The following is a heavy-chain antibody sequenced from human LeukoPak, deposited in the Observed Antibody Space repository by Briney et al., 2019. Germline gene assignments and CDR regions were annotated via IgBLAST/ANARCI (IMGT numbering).Heavy chain of an antibody. CDR3: ARDSLEKISGSYDY. J-gene: IGHJ4*02. V-gene: IGHV1-46*01. CDR2: INPSGGST. CDR1: GYTFTGYY. D-gene: IGHD1-26*01. Sequence: ASVKVSCKASGYTFTGYYMHWVRQAPGQGLEWTGIINPSGGSTSYAQKFQGRVTMTRDMSTSTVYMELSSLRSEDTAVYYCARDSLEKISGSYDYWAQGPLVSVSS.